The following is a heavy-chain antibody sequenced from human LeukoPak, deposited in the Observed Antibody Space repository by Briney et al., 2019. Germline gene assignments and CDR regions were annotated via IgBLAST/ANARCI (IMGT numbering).Heavy chain of an antibody. CDR3: AKIYGDYSPTGDDY. V-gene: IGHV3-30*18. J-gene: IGHJ4*02. CDR1: GFTYSSYG. CDR2: ISYDGSNK. D-gene: IGHD4-17*01. Sequence: GGSLRLSCAASGFTYSSYGMHWVRQAPGKGLEWVAVISYDGSNKYYADSVKGRFTISRDNSKNTLYLQMNSLRAEDTAVYYCAKIYGDYSPTGDDYWGQGTLVTVSS.